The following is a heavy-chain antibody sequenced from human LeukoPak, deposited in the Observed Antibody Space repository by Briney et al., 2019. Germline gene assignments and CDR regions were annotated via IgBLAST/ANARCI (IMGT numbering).Heavy chain of an antibody. D-gene: IGHD2-15*01. CDR1: GYTFTGYY. Sequence: ASVKVSCKASGYTFTGYYMHWVRQAPGQGLEWMGWINPHTGGTNYAQKFQGRVTMTRDTSISTAYMELGGLTSDDTVVYYCARPYCSGGSCHDYFDYWGQGTLVTVSS. CDR3: ARPYCSGGSCHDYFDY. J-gene: IGHJ4*02. CDR2: INPHTGGT. V-gene: IGHV1-2*02.